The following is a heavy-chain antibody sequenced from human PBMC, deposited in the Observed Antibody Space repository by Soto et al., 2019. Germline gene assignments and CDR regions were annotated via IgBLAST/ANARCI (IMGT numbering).Heavy chain of an antibody. D-gene: IGHD3-3*01. Sequence: QLQLQESGPGLVKPSETLSLTCTVSGGSISSSSSYWGWIRQPPGKGLEWIGSINYSGSTYYNTSLKSRITISVDTSTNQFSLKLSSVTAADTAVYFCAKTGFWSGYRVVDYWGQGTLVTVSS. CDR1: GGSISSSSSY. V-gene: IGHV4-39*01. J-gene: IGHJ4*02. CDR2: INYSGST. CDR3: AKTGFWSGYRVVDY.